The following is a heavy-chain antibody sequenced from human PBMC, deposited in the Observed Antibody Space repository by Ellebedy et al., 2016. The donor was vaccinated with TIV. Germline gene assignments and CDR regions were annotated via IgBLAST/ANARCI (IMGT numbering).Heavy chain of an antibody. CDR2: ISSSSSTI. D-gene: IGHD3-22*01. CDR1: GFTFSRFS. Sequence: GESLKISXAASGFTFSRFSMIWVRQAPGKGLEWVSYISSSSSTIYYADSVKGRFTISRDNAMNTASLLMNRLGVEDTAVYYCARDIGHGYYRHWGQGTLVTVSS. CDR3: ARDIGHGYYRH. J-gene: IGHJ4*02. V-gene: IGHV3-48*04.